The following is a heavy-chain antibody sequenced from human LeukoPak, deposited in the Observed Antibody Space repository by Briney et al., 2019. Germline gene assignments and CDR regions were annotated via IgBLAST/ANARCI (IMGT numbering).Heavy chain of an antibody. CDR3: ARATGSYYSLGY. CDR1: GFTFSSYW. J-gene: IGHJ4*02. CDR2: INSDGSST. V-gene: IGHV3-74*01. D-gene: IGHD1-26*01. Sequence: GGSLRLSCAASGFTFSSYWMHWVRQAPGKGLVWVSRINSDGSSTSYADSVRGRFTVSRDNAKNTLYLQMNSLRAEDTAVYYCARATGSYYSLGYWGQGTLVTVSS.